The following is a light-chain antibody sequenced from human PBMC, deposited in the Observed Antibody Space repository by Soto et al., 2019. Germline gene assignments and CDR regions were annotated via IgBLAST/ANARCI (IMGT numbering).Light chain of an antibody. Sequence: DIVMTQSPDSLAVSLGERAIINCKSSQSVLSSSNNKNYLAWYQQRPRQPPKLLIYWASTRESGVPDRFSGSGSGTDFTLTISSLQAEDVAVYYCQQYYSSPPTFGQGTKLEIK. CDR3: QQYYSSPPT. CDR2: WAS. J-gene: IGKJ2*01. CDR1: QSVLSSSNNKNY. V-gene: IGKV4-1*01.